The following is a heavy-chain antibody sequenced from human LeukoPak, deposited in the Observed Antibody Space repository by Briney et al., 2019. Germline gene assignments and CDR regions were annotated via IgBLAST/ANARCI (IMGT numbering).Heavy chain of an antibody. V-gene: IGHV3-48*03. CDR2: ISSSGSTI. CDR1: GFTFSSYE. Sequence: GGSLRLSCAASGFTFSSYEMNWVRQAPGKGLEWVSYISSSGSTIYYADSVKGRFTISRDNAKNSLYLQMNSLRAEDTAVYYCARGQWLGTMTYFDYWGQGTLVTVSS. CDR3: ARGQWLGTMTYFDY. D-gene: IGHD6-19*01. J-gene: IGHJ4*02.